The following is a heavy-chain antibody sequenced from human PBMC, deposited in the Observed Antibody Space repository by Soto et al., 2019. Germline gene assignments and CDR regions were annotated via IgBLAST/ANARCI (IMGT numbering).Heavy chain of an antibody. CDR1: GYTFTSYA. J-gene: IGHJ3*02. V-gene: IGHV1-3*01. Sequence: ASVKVSCKASGYTFTSYAMHWVRQAPGQRLEWMGWINAGNDNTKYSQKFQGRVTITRDTSASTAYMELSSLRSEDTAVYYCAREMYYYDSSGYFAPDAFDIWGQGTMVTVSS. CDR2: INAGNDNT. D-gene: IGHD3-22*01. CDR3: AREMYYYDSSGYFAPDAFDI.